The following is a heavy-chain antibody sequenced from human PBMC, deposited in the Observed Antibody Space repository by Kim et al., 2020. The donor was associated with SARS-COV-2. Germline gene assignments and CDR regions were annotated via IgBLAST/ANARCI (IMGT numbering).Heavy chain of an antibody. D-gene: IGHD2-2*01. J-gene: IGHJ1*01. CDR3: AKVRGIVVVPAAMGYFQH. CDR1: GFTFSSYA. CDR2: ISGSGGST. V-gene: IGHV3-23*01. Sequence: GGSLRLSCAASGFTFSSYAMSWVRQAPGKGLEWVSAISGSGGSTYYADSVKGRFTISRDNSKNTLYLQMNSLRAEDTAVYYCAKVRGIVVVPAAMGYFQHWGQGTLVTVSS.